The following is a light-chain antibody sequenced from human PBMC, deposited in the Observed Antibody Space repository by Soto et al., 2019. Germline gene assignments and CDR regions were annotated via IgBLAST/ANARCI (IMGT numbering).Light chain of an antibody. J-gene: IGKJ1*01. Sequence: EIVMTQSPATLSVSPGERATLSCMASQSVSSNLDWYQQKPGQAPRLLIYGASTMATGIPARFSGSGSGTESTLTISSLQYEDFAVYYCQQYNNWPPWTFGQGTKVEIK. CDR3: QQYNNWPPWT. V-gene: IGKV3-15*01. CDR2: GAS. CDR1: QSVSSN.